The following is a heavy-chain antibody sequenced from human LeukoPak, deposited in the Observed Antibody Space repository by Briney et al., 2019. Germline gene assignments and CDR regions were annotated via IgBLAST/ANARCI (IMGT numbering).Heavy chain of an antibody. CDR3: ARAPVTRNWFDP. D-gene: IGHD4-23*01. CDR2: IVPIFGTA. Sequence: SVKVSCKASGGTFSSYAISWVRQAPGQGLEWMGGIVPIFGTANYAQKFQGRVTITTDESTSTAYMELSSLRSEDTAVYYCARAPVTRNWFDPWGQGTLVTVSS. J-gene: IGHJ5*02. CDR1: GGTFSSYA. V-gene: IGHV1-69*05.